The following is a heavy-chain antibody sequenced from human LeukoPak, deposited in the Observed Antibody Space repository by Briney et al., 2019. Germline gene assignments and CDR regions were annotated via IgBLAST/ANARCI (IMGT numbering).Heavy chain of an antibody. CDR3: ARGNTGYSSAWGRDFDY. J-gene: IGHJ4*02. D-gene: IGHD6-19*01. CDR1: GFSVSGHY. Sequence: GGSLRLSCAASGFSVSGHYMSWVRQAPGKGLEWVSVLYSCGDTYYADSVKGRFTISRDTSKNTLYLQMNGLRAEDTAVYYCARGNTGYSSAWGRDFDYWGQGTLVTVSS. V-gene: IGHV3-66*01. CDR2: LYSCGDT.